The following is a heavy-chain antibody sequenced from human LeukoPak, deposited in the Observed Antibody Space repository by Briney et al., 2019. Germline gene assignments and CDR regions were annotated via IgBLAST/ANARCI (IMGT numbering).Heavy chain of an antibody. V-gene: IGHV4-34*01. Sequence: SETLSLTCTVSGGSVSSYYWSWIRQPPGKGLEWIGEINHSGSTNYNPSLKSRVTISVDTSKNQFSLKLSSVTAADTAVYYCARASHYYGSGSYYRNWFDPWGQGTLVTVSS. D-gene: IGHD3-10*01. CDR1: GGSVSSYY. CDR2: INHSGST. CDR3: ARASHYYGSGSYYRNWFDP. J-gene: IGHJ5*02.